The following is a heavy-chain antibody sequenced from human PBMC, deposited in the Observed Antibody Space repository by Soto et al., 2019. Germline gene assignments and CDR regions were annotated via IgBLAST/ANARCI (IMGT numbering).Heavy chain of an antibody. CDR3: ATGEGGGVTDY. Sequence: QVQLQESGPGLVKPSQTLSLTCTVSGGSISSGDYYWSWIRQPPGKGLEGIGYIYYSGSTYYNPSLKSRVTITINTCKNQFSVKQSSGTAGDAAVYYGATGEGGGVTDYWGQGTMVTVSS. V-gene: IGHV4-30-4*01. CDR1: GGSISSGDYY. D-gene: IGHD2-21*02. CDR2: IYYSGST. J-gene: IGHJ4*02.